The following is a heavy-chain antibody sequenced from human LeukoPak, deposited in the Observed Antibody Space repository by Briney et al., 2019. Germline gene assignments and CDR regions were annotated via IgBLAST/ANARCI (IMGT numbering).Heavy chain of an antibody. D-gene: IGHD2-21*02. V-gene: IGHV4-39*07. Sequence: PSETLSLTCTVSGDSISDSSYYWGWIRQPPGKGLQWIGSINYSGSTYYNPSLKRRVTISLDTSKNRFSLKLTSVTAADSAIYYCARGPAVVVTNYWGQGTLVTVSS. CDR2: INYSGST. CDR3: ARGPAVVVTNY. J-gene: IGHJ4*02. CDR1: GDSISDSSYY.